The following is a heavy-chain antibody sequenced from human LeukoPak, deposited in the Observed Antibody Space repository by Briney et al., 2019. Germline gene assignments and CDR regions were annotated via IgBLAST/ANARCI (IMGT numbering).Heavy chain of an antibody. CDR2: IYYSGNT. CDR3: ARVSDTFDY. D-gene: IGHD2-21*01. CDR1: GGSISSSSYY. V-gene: IGHV4-39*07. Sequence: SETLSLTCTVSGGSISSSSYYWGWIRQPPGKGLEWIGSIYYSGNTYSNPSLKSRVTISVDSSKNQFSLKLSSVTAADTAVYYCARVSDTFDYWGQATLVTVSS. J-gene: IGHJ4*02.